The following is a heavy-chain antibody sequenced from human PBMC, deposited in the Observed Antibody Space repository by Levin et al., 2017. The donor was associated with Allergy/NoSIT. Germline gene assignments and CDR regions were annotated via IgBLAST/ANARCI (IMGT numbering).Heavy chain of an antibody. V-gene: IGHV6-1*01. J-gene: IGHJ4*02. CDR2: TYYRSKWYN. Sequence: SQTLSLTCAISGDSVSSNNAARNWIRQSPSRGLEWLGRTYYRSKWYNDYAESVRSRINVNPDTSKNQVSLQLNSATPEDTAVYYCTRGRSGNYVALFEYWGQGTLVTVPS. D-gene: IGHD1-7*01. CDR1: GDSVSSNNAA. CDR3: TRGRSGNYVALFEY.